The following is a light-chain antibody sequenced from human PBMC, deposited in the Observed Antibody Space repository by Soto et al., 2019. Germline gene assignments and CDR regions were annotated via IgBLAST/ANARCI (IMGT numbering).Light chain of an antibody. J-gene: IGLJ2*01. CDR1: SSDVGGYNY. Sequence: QSALTQPASVSGSPGQSITISCTGTSSDVGGYNYVSWYQQHPGKAPKLMIYEVSNRPSGVSNRFSGSKSAYTASLTISGLQAEDEADYYCCSYTSTNILLFGGGTKLTVL. CDR3: CSYTSTNILL. CDR2: EVS. V-gene: IGLV2-14*01.